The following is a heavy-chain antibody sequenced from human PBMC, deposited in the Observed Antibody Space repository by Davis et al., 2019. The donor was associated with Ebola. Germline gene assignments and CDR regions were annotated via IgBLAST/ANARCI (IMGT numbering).Heavy chain of an antibody. CDR1: GDSVSSVA. D-gene: IGHD6-19*01. CDR3: ARGWLRYGMDV. J-gene: IGHJ6*02. CDR2: TYYSSKWYK. V-gene: IGHV6-1*01. Sequence: PSETLSLPCPTSGDSVSSVAWNWTRPSPPSGLEWLGSTYYSSKWYKAYAVSVKSRITINLDTSKNQFSLQLNSVTPEDTAINYCARGWLRYGMDVWGQGTTITVSS.